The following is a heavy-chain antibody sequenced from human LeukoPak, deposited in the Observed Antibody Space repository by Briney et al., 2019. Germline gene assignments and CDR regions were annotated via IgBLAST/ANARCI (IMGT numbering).Heavy chain of an antibody. CDR2: IYPGDSDT. V-gene: IGHV5-51*01. CDR1: GYSFTSYW. D-gene: IGHD3-9*01. Sequence: GESLKISCKGSGYSFTSYWTGWVRQMPGKGLEWMGIIYPGDSDTRYSPSFQGQVTISADKSISTAYLQWSSLKASDTAMYYCARHARQGYDILTGYSGYYYGMDVWGQGTTVTVSS. CDR3: ARHARQGYDILTGYSGYYYGMDV. J-gene: IGHJ6*02.